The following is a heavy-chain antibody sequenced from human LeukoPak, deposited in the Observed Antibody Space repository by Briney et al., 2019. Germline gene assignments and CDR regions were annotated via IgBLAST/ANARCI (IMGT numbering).Heavy chain of an antibody. CDR2: IIPILGIA. D-gene: IGHD1-1*01. V-gene: IGHV1-69*02. CDR3: ARAGGTGGGFDY. Sequence: SVKVSCKASGGTFSSYTISWVPQAPGQGVEWIGRIIPILGIANYAQKFQGRVTITADKNTSTAYMELSSLRSEDTAVYYCARAGGTGGGFDYWGQGTLVTVSS. CDR1: GGTFSSYT. J-gene: IGHJ4*02.